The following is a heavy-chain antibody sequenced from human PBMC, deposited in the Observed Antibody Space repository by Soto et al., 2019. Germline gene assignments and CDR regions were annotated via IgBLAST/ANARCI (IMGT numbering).Heavy chain of an antibody. CDR1: GFTFSSYA. D-gene: IGHD2-15*01. J-gene: IGHJ6*02. Sequence: EVQLVESGGGLVQPGGSLRLSCAASGFTFSSYAMHWVRQAPGKGLEYVSAISSNGGSTYYANSVKGSFTISRDNSKNTPYLKMGSLRDEDMAVYYCERGIVGSVYGMDVWGQGTTVTVSS. V-gene: IGHV3-64*01. CDR2: ISSNGGST. CDR3: ERGIVGSVYGMDV.